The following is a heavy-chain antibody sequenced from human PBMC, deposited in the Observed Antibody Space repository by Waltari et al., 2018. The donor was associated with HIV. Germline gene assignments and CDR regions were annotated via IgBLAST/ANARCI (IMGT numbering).Heavy chain of an antibody. CDR3: ARDTLNFFFGLDV. CDR1: GFSFGDYA. Sequence: EEQLVESGGGLVHPGGSLKLSCAASGFSFGDYAMNWVRQAPGKGLEWIAYISRSSFNIKYVDSVRGRFTISRDNTQNSLSLQMNNLIDEDTAKYFCARDTLNFFFGLDVWGHGTTVAVSS. CDR2: ISRSSFNI. V-gene: IGHV3-48*02. J-gene: IGHJ6*01.